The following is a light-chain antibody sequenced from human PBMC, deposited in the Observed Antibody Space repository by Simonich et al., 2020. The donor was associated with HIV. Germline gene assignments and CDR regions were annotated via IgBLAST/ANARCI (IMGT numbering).Light chain of an antibody. J-gene: IGLJ3*02. CDR2: DVR. Sequence: QSALTQPASVSGSPGQSITISCTGTSSDVGGYNYVSWYQQHPGKAPKLMIYDVRNRPSGVSNRFSGAKSGNTASLTISGLQAEDEADYYCCSYAGSYTWVFGGGTKLTVL. CDR3: CSYAGSYTWV. CDR1: SSDVGGYNY. V-gene: IGLV2-14*03.